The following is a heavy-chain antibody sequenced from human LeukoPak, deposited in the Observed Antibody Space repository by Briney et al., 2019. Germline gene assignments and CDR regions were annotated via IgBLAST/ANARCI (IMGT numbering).Heavy chain of an antibody. V-gene: IGHV1-2*02. D-gene: IGHD2-15*01. CDR2: INPNSGGT. J-gene: IGHJ3*02. CDR3: ARVMGYCSGGSCYDI. CDR1: GYTFTSYY. Sequence: ASVRVSCKASGYTFTSYYMHWVRQAPGQGLEWMGWINPNSGGTNYAQKFQGRVTMTRDTPISTAYMELSRLRSDDTAVYYCARVMGYCSGGSCYDIWGQGTMVTVSS.